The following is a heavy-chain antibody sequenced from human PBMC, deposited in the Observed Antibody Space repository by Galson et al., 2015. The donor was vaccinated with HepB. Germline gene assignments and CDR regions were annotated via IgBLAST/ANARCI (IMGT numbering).Heavy chain of an antibody. CDR3: ARDTQYYYYYGMDV. J-gene: IGHJ6*02. CDR1: GFTFSSYA. V-gene: IGHV3-30*04. CDR2: ISYDGSNK. Sequence: SLRLSCAASGFTFSSYAMHWVRQAPGKGLEWVAVISYDGSNKYYADSVKGRFTISRDNSKNTLYLQMNSLRAEDTAVYYCARDTQYYYYYGMDVWVQGTTVTVSS.